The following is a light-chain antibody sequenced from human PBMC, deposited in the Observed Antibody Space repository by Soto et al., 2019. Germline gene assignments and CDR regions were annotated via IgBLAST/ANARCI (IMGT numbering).Light chain of an antibody. Sequence: QPVLTQSPSASASLGASVKLTCTLSSGHSSYAIAWHQQQPEKGPRYLMKLNSDGSHSKGDGIPDRFSGSSSGAERYLTISSLQSEDEADYYCSSFRRGSTLVVFGGGTKLTVL. CDR3: SSFRRGSTLVV. CDR1: SGHSSYA. V-gene: IGLV4-69*01. J-gene: IGLJ2*01. CDR2: LNSDGSH.